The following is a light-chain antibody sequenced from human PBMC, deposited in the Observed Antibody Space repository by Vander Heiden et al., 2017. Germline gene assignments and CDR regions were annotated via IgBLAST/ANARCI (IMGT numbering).Light chain of an antibody. CDR3: QQVFDSLPT. CDR1: QTVSATY. V-gene: IGKV3-20*01. Sequence: EIVLTQSSGILSLSLGVRATLFCRASQTVSATYMARYQQNAVLARRLLNYGASTTATGIPDRSSGAGSATDITLTIMVLDPEDFVVYYCQQVFDSLPTFGGEARVEI. CDR2: GAS. J-gene: IGKJ4*01.